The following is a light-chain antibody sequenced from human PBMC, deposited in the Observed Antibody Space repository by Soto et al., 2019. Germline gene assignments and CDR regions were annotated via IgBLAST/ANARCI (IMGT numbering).Light chain of an antibody. Sequence: SYELTQPLSVSVALGQTARITCGGNNIGSKNVHWYQQKPGQAPVLVIYRDINRPSGIPERISGSNSGNTATLTISRAQAGDEADYYCQVWDSSTVFGTGTKLTVL. CDR1: NIGSKN. CDR3: QVWDSSTV. J-gene: IGLJ1*01. CDR2: RDI. V-gene: IGLV3-9*01.